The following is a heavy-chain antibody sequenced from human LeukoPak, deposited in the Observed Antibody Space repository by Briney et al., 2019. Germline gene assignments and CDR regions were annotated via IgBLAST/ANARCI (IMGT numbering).Heavy chain of an antibody. Sequence: GGSLRLSCAASGFTFSSYAMSWVRQAPGKGLEWASAISGSGGSTYYADSVKGRFTVSRDNSKNTLYLQMNSLRAEDTAVYFCAKGIAPSYYYFDYWGQGTLVTVSS. D-gene: IGHD2-15*01. CDR2: ISGSGGST. CDR1: GFTFSSYA. J-gene: IGHJ4*02. CDR3: AKGIAPSYYYFDY. V-gene: IGHV3-23*01.